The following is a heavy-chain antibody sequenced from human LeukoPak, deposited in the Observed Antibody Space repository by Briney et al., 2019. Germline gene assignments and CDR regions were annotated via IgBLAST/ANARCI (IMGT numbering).Heavy chain of an antibody. V-gene: IGHV3-48*03. Sequence: PGGSLRLSCAASGITFSSYEMNWVRQAPGKGLEWISHITSGGTTIYYADSVKGRFTISRDNAKKSLYLQMNSLRAEDTAVYYCASGFSLDYWGRGTLVTVSS. J-gene: IGHJ4*02. CDR1: GITFSSYE. CDR2: ITSGGTTI. CDR3: ASGFSLDY. D-gene: IGHD3-16*01.